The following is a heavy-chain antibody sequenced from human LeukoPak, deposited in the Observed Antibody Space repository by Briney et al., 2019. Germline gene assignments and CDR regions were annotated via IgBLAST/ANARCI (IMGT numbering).Heavy chain of an antibody. Sequence: GGSLRLSCAASGFTFSNFAMTWVRQAPGKGLEWVSSIVGSSSTYYADSLKGRFTISRDNAKNSLYLQMNSLRAEDTAVYYCARIGAGSSRDYWGQGTLVTVST. CDR2: IVGSSST. V-gene: IGHV3-21*01. J-gene: IGHJ4*02. CDR1: GFTFSNFA. D-gene: IGHD6-13*01. CDR3: ARIGAGSSRDY.